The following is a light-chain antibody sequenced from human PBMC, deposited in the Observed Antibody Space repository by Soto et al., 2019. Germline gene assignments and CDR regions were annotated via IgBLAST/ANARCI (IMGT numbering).Light chain of an antibody. J-gene: IGLJ2*01. Sequence: QSVLTQPPSASGTPGQRVTISCSGTSSSIGSNYVYWYQQLPGTAPRLLIYRNNQRPSGVPDRFSGSKSGTSASLAISALRSEDEADYYCTVWDDSLRGRLFGGGNKLTVL. CDR3: TVWDDSLRGRL. CDR2: RNN. V-gene: IGLV1-47*01. CDR1: SSSIGSNY.